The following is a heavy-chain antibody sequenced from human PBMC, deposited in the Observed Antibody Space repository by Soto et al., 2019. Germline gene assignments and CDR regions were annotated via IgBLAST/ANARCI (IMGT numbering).Heavy chain of an antibody. J-gene: IGHJ4*01. Sequence: GGSLRLSYAASGFTFDDYAMHWVRQAPGKGLEWVSGISWNSGSIGYADSVKGRFTISRDNAKKSLYLQMNSLRAEDTALYYCAKDTGTVITMVGGGYYFDHWGQEPWSPSPQ. D-gene: IGHD3-10*01. CDR1: GFTFDDYA. CDR2: ISWNSGSI. V-gene: IGHV3-9*01. CDR3: AKDTGTVITMVGGGYYFDH.